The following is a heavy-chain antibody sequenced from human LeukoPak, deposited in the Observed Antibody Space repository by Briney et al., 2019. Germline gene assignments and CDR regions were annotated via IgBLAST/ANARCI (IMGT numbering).Heavy chain of an antibody. D-gene: IGHD3-22*01. CDR3: ATTYDSSGCD. Sequence: PGGSLRLSCAVSGFTFSSFWMAWVRQAPGKGVEWVANIKQDGSEKYYGDSVKGRFTISRDNAKNSLYLQMNSLRAEDTAVYYCATTYDSSGCDWGQGTLVTVSS. CDR2: IKQDGSEK. J-gene: IGHJ4*02. CDR1: GFTFSSFW. V-gene: IGHV3-7*01.